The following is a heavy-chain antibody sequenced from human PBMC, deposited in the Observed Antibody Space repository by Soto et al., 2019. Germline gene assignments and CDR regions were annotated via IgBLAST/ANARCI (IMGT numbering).Heavy chain of an antibody. V-gene: IGHV3-48*02. CDR2: ISSSSSTI. Sequence: EVQVEESGGGLVQPGGSLRLSCAASGCTFSSNSMNWVRQAPGKGLEWISYISSSSSTIYADSVKGRFTISRDNAKNSLYLQMNSLRDEDTAVYYCARVIWSGHLTSDLWGQGTLVTVSS. CDR3: ARVIWSGHLTSDL. CDR1: GCTFSSNS. D-gene: IGHD3-3*01. J-gene: IGHJ5*02.